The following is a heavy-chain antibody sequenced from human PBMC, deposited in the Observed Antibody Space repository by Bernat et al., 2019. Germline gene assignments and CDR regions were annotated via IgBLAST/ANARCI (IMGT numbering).Heavy chain of an antibody. J-gene: IGHJ4*02. Sequence: EVQLVQSGAEVKKPGESLKISCKGSGYDFTSYWIGWVRQMPGKGLEWMGIIYPGDSDARYSPSFQGQVTISADKSISTAYLHWSSLKALDTAMYYCARAPHYDILSGYNEYYFDYWGQGTLVTVSS. V-gene: IGHV5-51*01. CDR2: IYPGDSDA. D-gene: IGHD3-9*01. CDR3: ARAPHYDILSGYNEYYFDY. CDR1: GYDFTSYW.